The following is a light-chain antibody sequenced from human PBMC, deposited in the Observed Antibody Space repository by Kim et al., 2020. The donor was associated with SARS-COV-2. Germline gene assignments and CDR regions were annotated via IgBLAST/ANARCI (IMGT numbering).Light chain of an antibody. V-gene: IGKV1-5*01. CDR1: QSVTGW. Sequence: GDRVTITWRASQSVTGWLAWYKQKPGKAPQLLIYDASNLENGVPSRFSVSESGTEFHLTISSLQPDDFATYFCQQYNAYRTFGQGTKVDIK. CDR2: DAS. CDR3: QQYNAYRT. J-gene: IGKJ1*01.